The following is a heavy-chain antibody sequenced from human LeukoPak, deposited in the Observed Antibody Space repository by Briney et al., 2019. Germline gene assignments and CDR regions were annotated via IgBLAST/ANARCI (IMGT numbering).Heavy chain of an antibody. D-gene: IGHD7-27*01. CDR3: ARGDWGFDY. V-gene: IGHV4-38-2*02. J-gene: IGHJ4*02. CDR1: GYSISSGYH. CDR2: IYHSGST. Sequence: PSETLSLTCTVSGYSISSGYHWGWIRQPPGKGLEWIGSIYHSGSTYYNPSLKSRVTISVDTSKNQFSLKLSSVTAADTAVYYCARGDWGFDYWGQGTLVTVSS.